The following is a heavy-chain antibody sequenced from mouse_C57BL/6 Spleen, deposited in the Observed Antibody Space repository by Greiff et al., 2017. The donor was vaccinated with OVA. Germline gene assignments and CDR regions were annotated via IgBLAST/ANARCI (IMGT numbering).Heavy chain of an antibody. J-gene: IGHJ2*01. CDR3: ARGATGDY. CDR2: IDPSDSYT. V-gene: IGHV1-50*01. CDR1: GYTFTSYW. Sequence: QVQLQQPGAELVKPGASVKLSCKASGYTFTSYWMQWVKQRPGQGLEWIGEIDPSDSYTNYNQKFKGKATLTVDTSSSTADMQLSSLTSEDSAVYYCARGATGDYWGQGTTLTVSS.